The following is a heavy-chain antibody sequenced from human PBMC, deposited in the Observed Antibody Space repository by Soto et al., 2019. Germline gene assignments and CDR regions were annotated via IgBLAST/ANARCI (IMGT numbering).Heavy chain of an antibody. J-gene: IGHJ1*01. V-gene: IGHV6-1*01. D-gene: IGHD2-21*02. Sequence: SQTLSLTCAISGDSVSTNTATWGWIRQSPSRGLEWLGRTYYRSKWETDYAVSVKGRITINPDTSNNQFSLQLNSVTPADTAVYYCASLTVEIVVVTAIVYFQHWGQGTLVTVSS. CDR1: GDSVSTNTAT. CDR2: TYYRSKWET. CDR3: ASLTVEIVVVTAIVYFQH.